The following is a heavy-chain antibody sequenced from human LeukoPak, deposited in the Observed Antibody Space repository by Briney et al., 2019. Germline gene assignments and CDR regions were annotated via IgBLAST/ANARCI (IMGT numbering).Heavy chain of an antibody. CDR2: AYYRSKWYN. Sequence: SQTLSLTCAISGDSFSSNSAAWNWIRQSPSRGLEWLGRAYYRSKWYNDYAVSVKSRITINPDTSKNQFSLQLNSVPPEDTAVYYCARGGQGDGYSADEAFDFWGQGTMVTVSS. CDR1: GDSFSSNSAA. CDR3: ARGGQGDGYSADEAFDF. J-gene: IGHJ3*01. D-gene: IGHD5-24*01. V-gene: IGHV6-1*01.